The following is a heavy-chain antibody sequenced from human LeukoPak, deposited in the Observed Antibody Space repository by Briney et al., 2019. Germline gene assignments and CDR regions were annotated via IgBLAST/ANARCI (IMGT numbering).Heavy chain of an antibody. J-gene: IGHJ6*03. D-gene: IGHD2-2*01. V-gene: IGHV3-73*01. CDR1: GFTFSGSA. CDR3: TSPDIVVVPAAMLLDYYYYMDV. CDR2: IRSKANSYAT. Sequence: GGSPRLSCAASGFTFSGSAMHWVRQASGKGLEWVGRIRSKANSYATAYAASVKGRFTISRDDSKNTAYLQMNSLKTEDTAVYYCTSPDIVVVPAAMLLDYYYYMDVWGKGTTVTVSS.